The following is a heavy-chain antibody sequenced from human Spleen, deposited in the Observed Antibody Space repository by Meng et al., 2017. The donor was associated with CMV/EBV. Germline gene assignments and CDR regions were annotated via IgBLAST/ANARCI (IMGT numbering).Heavy chain of an antibody. J-gene: IGHJ4*02. CDR1: GFTFRSYV. V-gene: IGHV3-74*01. Sequence: VQLVESGGALITPGGSMRLSCVAFGFTFRSYVMHWVRQAPGKGLEWVSRISDDGSVISYADSVKGRFTISRDNAKDTVYLQMNNLRVDDTAVYYCTRDLDWILFDFWGQGSLVTVSS. D-gene: IGHD3/OR15-3a*01. CDR3: TRDLDWILFDF. CDR2: ISDDGSVI.